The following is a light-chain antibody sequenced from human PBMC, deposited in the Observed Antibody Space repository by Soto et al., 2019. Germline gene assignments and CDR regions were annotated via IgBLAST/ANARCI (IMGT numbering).Light chain of an antibody. CDR1: QTVSSTY. CDR3: QQFGSSPSYT. V-gene: IGKV3-20*01. J-gene: IGKJ2*01. CDR2: GAS. Sequence: DIVLTQSPGTLSLSPGERATLSCRASQTVSSTYLAWYQQKPGQAPRLLIFGASSRATGIPDRFSGSGSGTDFTLIISRLEPEDFAVYYCQQFGSSPSYTFGQGTKLEIE.